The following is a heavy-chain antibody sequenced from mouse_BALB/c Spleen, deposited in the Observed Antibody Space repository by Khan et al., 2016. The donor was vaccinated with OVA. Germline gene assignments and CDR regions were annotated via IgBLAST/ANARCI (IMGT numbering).Heavy chain of an antibody. Sequence: EVQLQQSGTVLARPGASVKMSCKASGYSFTSYWMHWVKQRPGQGLEWIGAIYPGISDTRYKQKFKGKAKLTAVTSASTAYMEFSSRTNEDSAVYYCTRSYDSDYFDYWGQGTTLTVSS. CDR2: IYPGISDT. V-gene: IGHV1-5*01. CDR3: TRSYDSDYFDY. CDR1: GYSFTSYW. J-gene: IGHJ2*01. D-gene: IGHD2-4*01.